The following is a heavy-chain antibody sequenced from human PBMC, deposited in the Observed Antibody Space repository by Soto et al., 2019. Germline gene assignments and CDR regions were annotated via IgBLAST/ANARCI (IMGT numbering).Heavy chain of an antibody. Sequence: QVQLVQSGAEVKKPGASVKVSCKASGYTFTSYDINWVRQATGQGLEWRGWMNPNSGNTGYAQKYQGRFTMTRNTSIPTPYMDLTSLRSEATSLYYCARARGRGGANYWGQGTLVTVSS. D-gene: IGHD3-16*01. V-gene: IGHV1-8*01. CDR1: GYTFTSYD. CDR3: ARARGRGGANY. J-gene: IGHJ4*02. CDR2: MNPNSGNT.